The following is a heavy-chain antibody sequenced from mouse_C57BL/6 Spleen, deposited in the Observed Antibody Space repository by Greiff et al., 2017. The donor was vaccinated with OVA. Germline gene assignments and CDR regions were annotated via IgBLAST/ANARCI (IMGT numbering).Heavy chain of an antibody. CDR3: ARGAYYDYDGPWFAY. CDR2: IYPGSGNT. J-gene: IGHJ3*01. D-gene: IGHD2-4*01. V-gene: IGHV1-76*01. CDR1: GYTFTDYY. Sequence: VQLQQSGAELVRPGASVKLSCKASGYTFTDYYINWVKQRPGQGLEWIARIYPGSGNTYYNEKFKGKATLTAEKSSSTAYMQLSSLTSEDSAVYFCARGAYYDYDGPWFAYWGQGTLVTVSA.